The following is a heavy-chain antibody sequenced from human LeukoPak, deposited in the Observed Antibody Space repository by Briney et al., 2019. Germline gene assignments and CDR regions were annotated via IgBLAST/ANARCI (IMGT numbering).Heavy chain of an antibody. V-gene: IGHV1-18*01. CDR3: ARDGRCSGGSCYSEAFDI. D-gene: IGHD2-15*01. Sequence: ASVKVSCKASGYTXTGYGISWVRQAPGQGLEWMGWISTYNGNTNYAQKLQGRVTMTTHTSTTTAYMELRSLRSDDTAVYYCARDGRCSGGSCYSEAFDIWGQGTMVTVSS. J-gene: IGHJ3*02. CDR1: GYTXTGYG. CDR2: ISTYNGNT.